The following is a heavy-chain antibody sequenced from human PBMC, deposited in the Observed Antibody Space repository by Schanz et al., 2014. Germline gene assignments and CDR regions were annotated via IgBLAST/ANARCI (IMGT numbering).Heavy chain of an antibody. J-gene: IGHJ3*02. CDR3: AKSNAFDI. Sequence: EVQLVQSGGGLVQPGGSLRLSCAASGFTFSSHCMHWVRQDPGKGLVWVARINSVGSNTDYADSVTGRFTISRDNAKNTLYLHMNSLISDGAAVYYCAKSNAFDIWGQGTLVTVSS. V-gene: IGHV3-74*01. CDR1: GFTFSSHC. CDR2: INSVGSNT.